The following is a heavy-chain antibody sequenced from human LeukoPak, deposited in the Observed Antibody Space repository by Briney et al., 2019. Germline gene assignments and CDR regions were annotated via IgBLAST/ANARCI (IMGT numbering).Heavy chain of an antibody. J-gene: IGHJ6*02. Sequence: PGGSLRLSCAASGFALSSHWMTWVRQVPGRGLEWVANVNRDGSETYYLDSVKGRFTISKDNAKNSLYLQMNSLRAEDTALYHWARNNGMDVWAQGTRVIVSS. CDR1: GFALSSHW. V-gene: IGHV3-7*03. CDR2: VNRDGSET. CDR3: ARNNGMDV.